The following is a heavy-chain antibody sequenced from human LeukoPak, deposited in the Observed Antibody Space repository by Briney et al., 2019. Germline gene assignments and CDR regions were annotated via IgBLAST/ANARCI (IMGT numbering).Heavy chain of an antibody. CDR2: IYYSGTT. J-gene: IGHJ5*02. CDR3: ARTVVIAATYWFDP. CDR1: GGSVSSGGHF. D-gene: IGHD2-15*01. V-gene: IGHV4-31*03. Sequence: SQTLCLTCTVSGGSVSSGGHFWTWIRQYPGKGLEWIGFIYYSGTTHYNPSLKSRVTISVDTSKNQFSLNLTSVTAADTAVYYCARTVVIAATYWFDPWGQGSLVTVSS.